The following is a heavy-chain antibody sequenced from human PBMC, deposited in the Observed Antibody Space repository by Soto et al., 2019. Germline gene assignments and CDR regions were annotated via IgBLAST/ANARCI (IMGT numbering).Heavy chain of an antibody. J-gene: IGHJ3*02. CDR1: GFTFSSYA. Sequence: QVQLVESGGGVVQPGRSPRLSCAASGFTFSSYAMHWVRQAPGKGLEWVAVISYDGSNKYYADSVKGRFTISRDNSKNTLYLQMNSLRAEDTAVYYCKNDYGDYASAFDIWGQGTMVTVSS. CDR2: ISYDGSNK. D-gene: IGHD4-17*01. CDR3: KNDYGDYASAFDI. V-gene: IGHV3-30-3*01.